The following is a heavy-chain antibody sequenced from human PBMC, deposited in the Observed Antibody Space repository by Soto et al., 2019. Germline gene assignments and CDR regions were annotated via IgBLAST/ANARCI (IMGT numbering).Heavy chain of an antibody. CDR1: GGSFSGYY. V-gene: IGHV4-34*01. CDR3: ARARRYYDSIGYVF. J-gene: IGHJ4*02. CDR2: INHSGST. Sequence: QVQLQQWGAGLLKPSETLSLTCAVYGGSFSGYYWSWIRQPPGKGLEWIGEINHSGSTNYNPSLKSRVTISVDTSKNQFSLKLSSVTAADTAVYYCARARRYYDSIGYVFGGQGTLVTVSS. D-gene: IGHD3-22*01.